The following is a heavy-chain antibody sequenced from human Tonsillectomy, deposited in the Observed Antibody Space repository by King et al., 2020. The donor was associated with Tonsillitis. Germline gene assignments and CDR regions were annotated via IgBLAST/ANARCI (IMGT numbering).Heavy chain of an antibody. CDR1: GGSISSGGYY. CDR2: INHSGTT. J-gene: IGHJ4*02. V-gene: IGHV4-31*03. Sequence: VRLQESGPGLVKPSQTLSLTCSVSGGSISSGGYYWSWIRQHPGKGLEWIGYINHSGTTYYNPSLESRLTISVDTSKNQFSLNLSSVTAADAAVYYCARVSGNSFDHWGQGTLVTVSS. CDR3: ARVSGNSFDH.